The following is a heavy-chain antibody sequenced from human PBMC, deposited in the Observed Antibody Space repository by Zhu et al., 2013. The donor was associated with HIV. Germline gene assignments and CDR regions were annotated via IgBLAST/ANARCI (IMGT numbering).Heavy chain of an antibody. CDR3: ARDPRGVVVVAAPYFDY. D-gene: IGHD2-15*01. V-gene: IGHV1-46*01. Sequence: QVQLVQSGAEVKKPEASVKVSCKASGNTFTRYYIHWVRQAPGQGLEWMGIINPSGGSTTYAQKFQGRVTMTRDTSTSTVYMELSSLRSEDTAVYYCARDPRGVVVVAAPYFDYWGQGTLVTVSS. CDR2: INPSGGST. CDR1: GNTFTRYY. J-gene: IGHJ4*02.